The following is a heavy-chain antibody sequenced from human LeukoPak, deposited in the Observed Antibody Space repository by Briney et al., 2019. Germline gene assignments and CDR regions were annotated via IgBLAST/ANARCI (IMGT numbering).Heavy chain of an antibody. J-gene: IGHJ4*02. CDR3: ARLITAFQAFDS. V-gene: IGHV4-59*08. CDR2: VYYTDKT. Sequence: SETLSLTCTVSNDSFSNYYWTWIRQSPGKALEWIGYVYYTDKTHYNPSLKSRVFISADTSQNQFSLRLSSVTAADTAVYYCARLITAFQAFDSWGQGTLVTVSS. D-gene: IGHD3-16*01. CDR1: NDSFSNYY.